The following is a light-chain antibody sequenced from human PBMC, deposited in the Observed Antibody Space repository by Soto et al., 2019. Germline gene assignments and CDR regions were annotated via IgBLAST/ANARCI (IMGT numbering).Light chain of an antibody. V-gene: IGLV2-14*01. CDR1: SRDVGGYNY. CDR3: SSYTSSSFYV. Sequence: QSVLTQPASVSGSPGQSITISCTGTSRDVGGYNYVSWYQQHPGKAPKLMIYEVSNRPSGVSNRFSGSKSGNTASLTISGLQAEDEADYYCSSYTSSSFYVFGTGTKLTVL. CDR2: EVS. J-gene: IGLJ1*01.